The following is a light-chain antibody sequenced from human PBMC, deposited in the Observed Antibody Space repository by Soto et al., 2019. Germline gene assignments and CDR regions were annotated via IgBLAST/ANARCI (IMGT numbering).Light chain of an antibody. J-gene: IGKJ1*01. CDR1: QSVSSN. CDR3: QQNYSSPWT. Sequence: EIVMTQSPATLSVSPGERATLSCRASQSVSSNLAWYQQKPGQAPRLLIYGASTRATGIPARFSGSASGTDFTLTISSLQPEDFASYSCQQNYSSPWTCGQGTKVDI. CDR2: GAS. V-gene: IGKV3-15*01.